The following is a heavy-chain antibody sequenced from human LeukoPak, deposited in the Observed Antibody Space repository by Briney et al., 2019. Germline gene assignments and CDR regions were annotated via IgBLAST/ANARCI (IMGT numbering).Heavy chain of an antibody. CDR2: IKKDGTEK. CDR1: GFTFSNYW. CDR3: ARHNYVFDY. Sequence: PGGSLLLSCAASGFTFSNYWMTWVRQAPGKGQEWVANIKKDGTEKYYVDSVRGGFTISRDNAKNSLYLQMNSLRAGDTAVYYCARHNYVFDYWGQGTLVTVSS. D-gene: IGHD4-11*01. J-gene: IGHJ4*02. V-gene: IGHV3-7*01.